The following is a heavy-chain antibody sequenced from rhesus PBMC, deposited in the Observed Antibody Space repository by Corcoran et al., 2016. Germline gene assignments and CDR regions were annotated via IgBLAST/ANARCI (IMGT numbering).Heavy chain of an antibody. D-gene: IGHD5-42*01. V-gene: IGHV4-81*01. Sequence: QLQLQESGPGRVKPSETLSLTCAVSGGSLSGYYWTWLRQPPGKGLEWIGNIDGNIAGTNYNPSLTSRVTISQDTSKNQFSLKLSSVTAADTAVYYCARGISGGYFDYWGQGVLVTVSS. CDR3: ARGISGGYFDY. CDR1: GGSLSGYY. J-gene: IGHJ4*01. CDR2: IDGNIAGT.